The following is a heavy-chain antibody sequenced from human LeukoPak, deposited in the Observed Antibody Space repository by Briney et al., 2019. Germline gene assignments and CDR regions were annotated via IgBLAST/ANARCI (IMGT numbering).Heavy chain of an antibody. CDR3: AKEKYSSGFFDY. D-gene: IGHD6-19*01. J-gene: IGHJ4*02. CDR2: ISGSGGRT. V-gene: IGHV3-23*01. Sequence: PGASLRLSCAASGFTFGTYAMSCVRQAPGKGLEWVSAISGSGGRTYSADSVKGRFTICRDNSKNTLYLQMNSLRAEDTAVYYCAKEKYSSGFFDYWGQGTLVTVSS. CDR1: GFTFGTYA.